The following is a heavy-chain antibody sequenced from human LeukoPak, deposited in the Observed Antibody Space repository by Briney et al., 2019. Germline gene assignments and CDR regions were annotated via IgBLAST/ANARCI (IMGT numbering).Heavy chain of an antibody. CDR2: ISSDGVKT. J-gene: IGHJ6*02. Sequence: TGGSLRLSCSVSGFTFSAYAMHWVRQAPGRGLQYVSSISSDGVKTYYADSVKGRFTISRDNSKNTLYLQLNSLRAEDTAVYYCARYYGSGRGYYGMDVWGQGTTVTVSS. CDR3: ARYYGSGRGYYGMDV. V-gene: IGHV3-64*04. D-gene: IGHD3-10*01. CDR1: GFTFSAYA.